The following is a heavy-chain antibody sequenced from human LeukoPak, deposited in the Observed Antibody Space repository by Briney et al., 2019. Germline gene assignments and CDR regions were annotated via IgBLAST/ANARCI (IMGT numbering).Heavy chain of an antibody. V-gene: IGHV3-21*01. D-gene: IGHD4-11*01. J-gene: IGHJ4*02. CDR2: ISSGSSYI. Sequence: GGSLRLSCAASGFTFDNYGMSWVRQVPGKGLEWVSSISSGSSYIYYADSVKGRFTVSRDNAKNSVYLQMNSLRAEDTAVYYCARDKWLTTTHYFDYWGQGTLVTVSS. CDR3: ARDKWLTTTHYFDY. CDR1: GFTFDNYG.